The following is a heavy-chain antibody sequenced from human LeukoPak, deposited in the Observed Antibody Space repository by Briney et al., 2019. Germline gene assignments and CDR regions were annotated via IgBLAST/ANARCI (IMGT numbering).Heavy chain of an antibody. CDR2: IYYSGST. Sequence: SETLSLTCTVSGGSISSSSYYWGWIRQPPGKGLEWIGSIYYSGSTYYNPSLKSRVTISVDTSKNQFSLKLSSVTAADTAVYYCARHADSSGYLDAFDIWGQGTMVTVSS. CDR1: GGSISSSSYY. J-gene: IGHJ3*02. CDR3: ARHADSSGYLDAFDI. D-gene: IGHD3-22*01. V-gene: IGHV4-39*01.